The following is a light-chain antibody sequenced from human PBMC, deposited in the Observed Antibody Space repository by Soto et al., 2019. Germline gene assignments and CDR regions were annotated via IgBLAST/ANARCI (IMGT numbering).Light chain of an antibody. CDR2: EGI. V-gene: IGLV2-23*01. J-gene: IGLJ3*02. CDR1: GSDVGSYKL. Sequence: QSVLTQPASVSGSLGQSITIPCTGIGSDVGSYKLVSWYQQHPGKAPKVIIFEGISRPSGVPSRFSGSKSDNTASLTISGLQADDESVYFCCSYVGTWVFGGGTKLTV. CDR3: CSYVGTWV.